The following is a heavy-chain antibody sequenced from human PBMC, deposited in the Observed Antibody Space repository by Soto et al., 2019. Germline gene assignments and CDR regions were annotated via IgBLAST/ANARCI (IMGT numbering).Heavy chain of an antibody. V-gene: IGHV4-4*02. D-gene: IGHD4-17*01. CDR1: GASISSNNW. J-gene: IGHJ4*02. CDR2: IYHSGST. Sequence: QVQLQESGPGLVKPSGTLSLTCAVSGASISSNNWWSWVRQPPGKGLEWVGEIYHSGSTNYNLSLKSRATISIDKSKNQFSLKLSSVTAADTAVYYCARSTVTEDYWGQGTLVTVSS. CDR3: ARSTVTEDY.